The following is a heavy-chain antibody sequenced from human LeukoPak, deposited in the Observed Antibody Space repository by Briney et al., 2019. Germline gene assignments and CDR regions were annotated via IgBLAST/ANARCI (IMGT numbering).Heavy chain of an antibody. D-gene: IGHD5-12*01. CDR2: ISGSGGST. CDR3: ARAPQGEWLRPQGY. V-gene: IGHV3-23*01. Sequence: GGSLRLSCAASGFTFSSYAMSWVRRAPGKGLEWVSAISGSGGSTYYADSVKGRFTISRDNSKNTLYLQMNSLRAEDTAVYYCARAPQGEWLRPQGYWGQGTLVTVSS. J-gene: IGHJ4*02. CDR1: GFTFSSYA.